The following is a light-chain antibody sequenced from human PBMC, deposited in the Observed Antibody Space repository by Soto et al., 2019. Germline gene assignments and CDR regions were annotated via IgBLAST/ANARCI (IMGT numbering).Light chain of an antibody. CDR2: AAS. V-gene: IGKV1-39*01. Sequence: DIQMTQSPSSLSASVGDRVTLTCRASQSISIYLNWYQQKPGKAPKVLIYAASTLHSGVPSRFSGSGSGTDFTLIISSLQPEDFATYYCQQNYNTPRTFGPGNKVEVK. J-gene: IGKJ1*01. CDR3: QQNYNTPRT. CDR1: QSISIY.